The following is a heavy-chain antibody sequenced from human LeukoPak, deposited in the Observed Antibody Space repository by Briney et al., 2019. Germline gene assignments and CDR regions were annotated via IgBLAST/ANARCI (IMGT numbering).Heavy chain of an antibody. J-gene: IGHJ4*02. Sequence: GGSLRLSCAASGFTFSSYCMSWVRQPPGKGLGWVSSISSSSGYIYYADSGKGRFTISRDNAKNSLYLQMNSLRAEDTAVYYCARAASIAVAGTIDYFDYWGQGTLVTVSS. CDR1: GFTFSSYC. CDR2: ISSSSGYI. D-gene: IGHD6-19*01. V-gene: IGHV3-21*01. CDR3: ARAASIAVAGTIDYFDY.